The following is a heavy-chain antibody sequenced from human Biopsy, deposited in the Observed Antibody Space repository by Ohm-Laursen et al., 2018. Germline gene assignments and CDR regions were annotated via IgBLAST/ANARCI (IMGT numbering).Heavy chain of an antibody. CDR2: INPAAEAT. D-gene: IGHD2-21*01. J-gene: IGHJ6*02. V-gene: IGHV1-46*01. CDR3: ARESPLRLGVCGAIRCFKEVFGMDV. CDR1: GYNFGNYY. Sequence: ASVKVSCKVSGYNFGNYYINWVRKVPGQGLEWLGVINPAAEATMYAQKFQDRITMTRDTSTNTVYMDLTSLTSEDTAVYYCARESPLRLGVCGAIRCFKEVFGMDVWGQGTTVIVSS.